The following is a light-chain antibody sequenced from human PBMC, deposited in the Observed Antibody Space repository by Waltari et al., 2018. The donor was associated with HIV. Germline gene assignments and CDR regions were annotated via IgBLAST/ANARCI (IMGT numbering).Light chain of an antibody. CDR3: QQYYTTPLT. CDR1: QSLLYTSHNKNF. CDR2: WAF. J-gene: IGKJ4*01. V-gene: IGKV4-1*01. Sequence: DIVMTQSPESLPVSLGERASINCKSSQSLLYTSHNKNFLAWYQHKPGQPPKLLIYWAFTRESGVHDRFSGSGSGTDFTLTISGLQADDVAIYYCQQYYTTPLTFGGGTKVEI.